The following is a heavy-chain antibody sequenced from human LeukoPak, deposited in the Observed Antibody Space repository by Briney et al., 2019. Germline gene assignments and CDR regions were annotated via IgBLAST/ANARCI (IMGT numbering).Heavy chain of an antibody. J-gene: IGHJ4*02. CDR3: ARAKGYYGSGIPYFDY. CDR1: GGSITTGDYS. CDR2: FYHGGTT. Sequence: SQTLSLTCSVSGGSITTGDYSWNWIRQPPGQGLEWIGYFYHGGTTYYNPSLKGRVTISVDRSKNQFSLRLSSVTAADTAVYYCARAKGYYGSGIPYFDYWGQGTLVTVSP. V-gene: IGHV4-30-2*01. D-gene: IGHD3-10*01.